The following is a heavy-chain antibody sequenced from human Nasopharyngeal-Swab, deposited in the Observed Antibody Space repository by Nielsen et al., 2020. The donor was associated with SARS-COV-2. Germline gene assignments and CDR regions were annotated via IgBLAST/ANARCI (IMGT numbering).Heavy chain of an antibody. CDR2: ISGSGGST. D-gene: IGHD6-13*01. J-gene: IGHJ6*02. Sequence: WIRQPPGKGLEWVSAISGSGGSTYYADSVKGRFTISRDNSKNTLYLQMNSLRAEDTAVYYCAKDLPKQQLAQYYYGMDVWGQGTTVTVSS. V-gene: IGHV3-23*01. CDR3: AKDLPKQQLAQYYYGMDV.